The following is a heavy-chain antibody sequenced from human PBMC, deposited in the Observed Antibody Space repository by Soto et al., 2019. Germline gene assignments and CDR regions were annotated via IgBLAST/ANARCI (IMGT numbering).Heavy chain of an antibody. Sequence: QVQLQQWGAGLLKPSETLSLTCAVYGGSFSGYYWSWIRQPPGKGLEWIGEINHSGSTNYNPSLKNRVTISVDTSKNQFSLKLSSVTAANTAVYYCAREIGGYSYGPLFDPWGQGTLVTDSS. V-gene: IGHV4-34*01. CDR1: GGSFSGYY. D-gene: IGHD5-18*01. CDR2: INHSGST. CDR3: AREIGGYSYGPLFDP. J-gene: IGHJ5*02.